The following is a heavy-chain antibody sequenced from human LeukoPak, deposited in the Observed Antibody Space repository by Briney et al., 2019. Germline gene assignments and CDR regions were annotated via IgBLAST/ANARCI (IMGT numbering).Heavy chain of an antibody. CDR2: ISKSGGPI. Sequence: AGRSLRLSCAASGFTFSSYAMSWVRQAPGKGLEWISYISKSGGPIYYADSVQGRFTISRENAKNSLYLQMNSLRAEDTAIYYCARVARDYYLWSDPIETFYFDSWGQGTLVTVSS. J-gene: IGHJ4*02. V-gene: IGHV3-48*04. CDR3: ARVARDYYLWSDPIETFYFDS. D-gene: IGHD3-3*01. CDR1: GFTFSSYA.